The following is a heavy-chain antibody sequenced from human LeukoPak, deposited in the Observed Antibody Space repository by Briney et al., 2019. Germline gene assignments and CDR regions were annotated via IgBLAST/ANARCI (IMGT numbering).Heavy chain of an antibody. CDR1: GGSINKYY. D-gene: IGHD3-9*01. CDR3: AKGRKDFDTNLGPFDS. CDR2: VHDSAGT. Sequence: SETRSLTCTVSGGSINKYYWSWIRQSPGKGLEWLGYVHDSAGTIYNPSLKSRVTISVGTSKTQFSLKVTSVTTADTAVYYCAKGRKDFDTNLGPFDSWGQGILVTVSS. V-gene: IGHV4-59*01. J-gene: IGHJ4*02.